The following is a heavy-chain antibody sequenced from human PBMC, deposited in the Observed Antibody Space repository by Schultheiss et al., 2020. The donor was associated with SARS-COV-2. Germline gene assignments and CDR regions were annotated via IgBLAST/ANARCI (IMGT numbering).Heavy chain of an antibody. Sequence: GSLRLSCAVYGGSFSGYYWSWIRQPPGKGLEWIGEINHSGSTNYNPSLKSRVTISVDTSKNQFSLKLSSVTAADTAVYYCATEAYCGGDCYSDNAFDIWGQGTMVTVSS. CDR3: ATEAYCGGDCYSDNAFDI. V-gene: IGHV4-34*01. CDR1: GGSFSGYY. D-gene: IGHD2-21*02. J-gene: IGHJ3*02. CDR2: INHSGST.